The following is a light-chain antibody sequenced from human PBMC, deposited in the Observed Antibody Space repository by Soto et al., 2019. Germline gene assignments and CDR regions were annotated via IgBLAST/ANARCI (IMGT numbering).Light chain of an antibody. J-gene: IGLJ1*01. CDR2: DVS. CDR3: SVYTRTSTYV. CDR1: IDDVTAYYR. Sequence: QSVLTQPPSVSGSPGQSVTISCSGTIDDVTAYYRVSWYQQTPGTAPKLMIYDVSNRPSGVPDRFSGSRSGNTASLTISGLQAEDEGDYYCSVYTRTSTYVFGNGTNVT. V-gene: IGLV2-18*01.